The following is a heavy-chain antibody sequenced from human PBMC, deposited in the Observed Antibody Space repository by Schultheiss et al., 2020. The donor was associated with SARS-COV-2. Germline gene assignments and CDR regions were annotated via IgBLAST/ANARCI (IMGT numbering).Heavy chain of an antibody. V-gene: IGHV3-21*01. CDR1: GFTFSSYS. D-gene: IGHD6-13*01. J-gene: IGHJ4*02. CDR3: AGEYSSSWPLGPDY. Sequence: GGSLRLSCAASGFTFSSYSMNWVRQAPGKGLEWVSSISSSSSYIYYADSVKGRFTISRDNAKNSLYLQMNSLRAEDTAVYYCAGEYSSSWPLGPDYWGQGTLVTVSS. CDR2: ISSSSSYI.